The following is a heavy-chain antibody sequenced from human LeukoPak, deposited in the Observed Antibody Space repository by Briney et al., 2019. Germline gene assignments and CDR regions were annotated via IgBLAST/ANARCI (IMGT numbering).Heavy chain of an antibody. CDR3: ARGQWGNYYDSSGYYFWFDP. V-gene: IGHV4-30-4*01. D-gene: IGHD3-22*01. CDR1: GGSISSGDYY. CDR2: IYYSGST. Sequence: SETLSLTCTVSGGSISSGDYYWSWIRQPPGKGLEWIGYIYYSGSTYYNPSLKSRVTISVDTFKNQFSLKLSSVTAADTAVYYCARGQWGNYYDSSGYYFWFDPWGQGTLVTVSS. J-gene: IGHJ5*02.